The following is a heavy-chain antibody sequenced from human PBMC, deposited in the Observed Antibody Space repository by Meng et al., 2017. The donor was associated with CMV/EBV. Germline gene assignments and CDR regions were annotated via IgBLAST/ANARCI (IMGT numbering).Heavy chain of an antibody. CDR2: VSTYNGNT. CDR1: GYSFTSYG. Sequence: ASVLVSCWASGYSFTSYGISWLRQPPRQGLEWMVWVSTYNGNTNYAQKLQGRVTMTTDTSTSTAYMELRSLRSDDTAVYYCTRDRYDILTGYYTGGDCYYGMDVWGQGTTVTVSS. J-gene: IGHJ6*02. V-gene: IGHV1-18*01. D-gene: IGHD3-9*01. CDR3: TRDRYDILTGYYTGGDCYYGMDV.